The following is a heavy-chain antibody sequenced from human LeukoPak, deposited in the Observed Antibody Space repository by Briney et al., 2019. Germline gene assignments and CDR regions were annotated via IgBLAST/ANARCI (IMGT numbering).Heavy chain of an antibody. V-gene: IGHV3-15*01. CDR1: GFTFSNAW. CDR2: IKRKIDGDTT. Sequence: GSLRLSCVASGFTFSNAWMSWVRQAPIKRLEWVGRIKRKIDGDTTDYAAPAKGRFTISRDDSKNTLYLQMNSLKTEDTAVYYCTSEDQGGFGYWGRGTLVTVSS. CDR3: TSEDQGGFGY. D-gene: IGHD1-26*01. J-gene: IGHJ4*02.